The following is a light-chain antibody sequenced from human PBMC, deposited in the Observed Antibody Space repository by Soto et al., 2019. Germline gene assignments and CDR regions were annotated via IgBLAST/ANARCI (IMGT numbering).Light chain of an antibody. J-gene: IGKJ1*01. Sequence: DIQMTQSPSSLSASVGDRDTITCRASQGIRSDLGWFQHKPGKAPKRLIYAASSLQSGVPSRLSVSGSGTEFTLTISSLQPEDFATYFCLQHNSYPWTFGQGTKVEI. V-gene: IGKV1-17*01. CDR2: AAS. CDR1: QGIRSD. CDR3: LQHNSYPWT.